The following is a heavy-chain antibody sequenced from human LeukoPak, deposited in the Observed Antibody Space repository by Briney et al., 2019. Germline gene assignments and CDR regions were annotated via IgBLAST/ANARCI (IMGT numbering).Heavy chain of an antibody. Sequence: SETLSLTCTVSGGSIRSNFYYWGWIRQPPGKGLEWIGNIYDSGSAYYNPSLKSRVTISVDTSKNQFSLKLNSVTAADTAVYYCARYYDFWSGYCSDWGQGTLVTVSS. J-gene: IGHJ4*02. CDR1: GGSIRSNFYY. D-gene: IGHD3-3*01. V-gene: IGHV4-39*07. CDR3: ARYYDFWSGYCSD. CDR2: IYDSGSA.